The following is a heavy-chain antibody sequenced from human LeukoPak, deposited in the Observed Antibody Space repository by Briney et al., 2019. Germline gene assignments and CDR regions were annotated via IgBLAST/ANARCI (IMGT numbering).Heavy chain of an antibody. V-gene: IGHV3-20*04. CDR2: INWSGGST. Sequence: PGGSLRLSCAASGFNFDDYAMTWVRQAPGKGLEWVSGINWSGGSTGYADSVKGRFTISRDNAKNSLYLQMNSLRAEDTAVYYCAQDATDFDSSGQTYFDNWGQGTLVTVSS. CDR3: AQDATDFDSSGQTYFDN. J-gene: IGHJ4*02. D-gene: IGHD3-22*01. CDR1: GFNFDDYA.